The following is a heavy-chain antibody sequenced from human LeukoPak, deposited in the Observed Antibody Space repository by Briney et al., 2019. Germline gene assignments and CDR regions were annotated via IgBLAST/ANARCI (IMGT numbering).Heavy chain of an antibody. V-gene: IGHV3-53*01. J-gene: IGHJ4*02. CDR2: LYSDGNT. CDR1: GFTVITND. CDR3: ARGVEPLAANTLAY. D-gene: IGHD1-14*01. Sequence: GGSLRLSCAASGFTVITNDMTWVRQAPGKGLEWVSVLYSDGNTKYADSVQGRFTISRDNSKNTLYLEMNSRSPDDTAVYYCARGVEPLAANTLAYWGQGTLVTVSS.